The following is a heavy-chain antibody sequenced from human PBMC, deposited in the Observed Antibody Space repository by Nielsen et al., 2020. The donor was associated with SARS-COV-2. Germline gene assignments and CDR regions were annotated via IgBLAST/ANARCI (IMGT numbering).Heavy chain of an antibody. CDR2: IYYRGTT. V-gene: IGHV4-30-4*01. D-gene: IGHD4-17*01. J-gene: IGHJ3*02. CDR3: ARATMTDADAFDI. CDR1: GGSINSGDYY. Sequence: SETLSLTCTVSGGSINSGDYYWNWVRQPPGKGLEWIGYIYYRGTTYYHPSHESRATISVATSKSQFSLKLRSVTAADTAVYYCARATMTDADAFDIWGQGAMVSVSS.